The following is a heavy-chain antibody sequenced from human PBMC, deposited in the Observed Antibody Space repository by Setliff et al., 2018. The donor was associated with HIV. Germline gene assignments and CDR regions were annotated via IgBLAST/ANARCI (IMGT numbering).Heavy chain of an antibody. D-gene: IGHD6-6*01. CDR3: ARDHIAARSVDY. J-gene: IGHJ4*02. CDR2: IGPSGSST. CDR1: AYTFNSYY. Sequence: ASVKVSCKTSAYTFNSYYMHWIRQAPGQGLEWMGLIGPSGSSTTYAQNFQGRVTMSRDTPTNTVYMELSSLRSEDTAVYYCARDHIAARSVDYWGQGTLVTVSS. V-gene: IGHV1-46*02.